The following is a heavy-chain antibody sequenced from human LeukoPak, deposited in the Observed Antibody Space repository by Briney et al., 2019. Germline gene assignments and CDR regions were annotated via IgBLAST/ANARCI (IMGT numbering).Heavy chain of an antibody. CDR2: ISGNGGST. J-gene: IGHJ3*02. CDR3: ARRVDSSDAFDI. CDR1: GFTFSSYV. V-gene: IGHV3-23*01. D-gene: IGHD3-22*01. Sequence: GGSLRLSCVASGFTFSSYVMNWVRRAPGKGLEWVSAISGNGGSTYYADSVKGRFTISRDNAKNSLYLQMNSLRAEDTAVYYCARRVDSSDAFDIWGQGTMVTVSS.